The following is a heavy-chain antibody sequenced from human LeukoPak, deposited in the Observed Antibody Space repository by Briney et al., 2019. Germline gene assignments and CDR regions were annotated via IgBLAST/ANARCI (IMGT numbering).Heavy chain of an antibody. D-gene: IGHD2-2*03. CDR3: AREILDIVVVPAAMMDYYYYGMDV. Sequence: GGSLRLSCAASGFTFSNYFMHWVRQAPGKGLVWVSRINSDGSSTIYADSVKGRFTISRDNAKNTLYLQMNSLRAEDTAVYYCAREILDIVVVPAAMMDYYYYGMDVWGKGTTVTVSS. J-gene: IGHJ6*04. CDR2: INSDGSST. V-gene: IGHV3-74*01. CDR1: GFTFSNYF.